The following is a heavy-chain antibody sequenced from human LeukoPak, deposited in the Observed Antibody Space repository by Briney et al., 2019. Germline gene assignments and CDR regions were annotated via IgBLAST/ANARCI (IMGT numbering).Heavy chain of an antibody. J-gene: IGHJ6*03. V-gene: IGHV4-59*01. D-gene: IGHD3-3*01. CDR1: GGSISSYY. CDR3: ARALHPITIFGVVRSYYYMDV. CDR2: IYYSGST. Sequence: SETLSLTCTVSGGSISSYYWSWIRQPPGKGLEWIGYIYYSGSTNYNPSLKSRVTISVDTSTSTVYMELSSLRSEDTAVYYCARALHPITIFGVVRSYYYMDVWGKGTTVTVFS.